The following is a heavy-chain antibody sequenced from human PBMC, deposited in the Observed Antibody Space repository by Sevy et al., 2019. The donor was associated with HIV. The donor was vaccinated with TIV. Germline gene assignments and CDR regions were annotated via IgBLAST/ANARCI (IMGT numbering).Heavy chain of an antibody. D-gene: IGHD4-17*01. J-gene: IGHJ6*02. CDR3: SRVDYQDYYYALDV. V-gene: IGHV3-33*01. CDR2: IWYDGSNQ. Sequence: GGSLRLSCAASGFTFNSYGMHWVRQAPGKGLEWVAVIWYDGSNQYYEDSVKGRFTISRDNSKNKLYLQMNSLRAEDEAVDFCSRVDYQDYYYALDVWGQGTTVTVSS. CDR1: GFTFNSYG.